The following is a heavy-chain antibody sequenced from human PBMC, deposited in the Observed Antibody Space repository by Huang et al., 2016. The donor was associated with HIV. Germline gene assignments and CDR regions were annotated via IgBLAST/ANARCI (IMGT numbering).Heavy chain of an antibody. V-gene: IGHV3-49*05. CDR2: MRSKYYSETT. CDR1: GFTFGNYG. Sequence: EVQFVESGGGLVKPGRSLRLSCTASGFTFGNYGMSWFRQAPGKGLELIGFMRSKYYSETTEYAASVKGRFTISRDDSKSIAYLQMNSLKPEDTAVYYCTRDSVYPNYYDGSGFYFDYWGQGTLVTVSS. J-gene: IGHJ4*02. D-gene: IGHD3-22*01. CDR3: TRDSVYPNYYDGSGFYFDY.